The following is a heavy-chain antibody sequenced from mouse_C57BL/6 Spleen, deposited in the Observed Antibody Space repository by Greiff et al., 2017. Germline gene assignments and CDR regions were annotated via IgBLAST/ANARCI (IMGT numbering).Heavy chain of an antibody. D-gene: IGHD2-2*01. V-gene: IGHV1-55*01. Sequence: QVQLKQSGAELVKPGASVKMSCKASGYTFTSYWITWVKQRPGQGLEWIGDIYPGSGSTNYNEKFQSKATLTVDTSSSTAYMQLSSLTSEDSAVYYCARHSLLGVTSAMDYWGQGTSVTVSS. J-gene: IGHJ4*01. CDR1: GYTFTSYW. CDR2: IYPGSGST. CDR3: ARHSLLGVTSAMDY.